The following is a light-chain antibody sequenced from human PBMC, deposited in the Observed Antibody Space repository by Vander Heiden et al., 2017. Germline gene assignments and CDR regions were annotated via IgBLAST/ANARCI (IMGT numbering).Light chain of an antibody. Sequence: DVVLTQTPLSLSVTPGQPASMSCKSSQSLLHSNGKTYLYWYLQKAGQPPHVLIDEVYNRFPGVPDRFSGSGSGTDFTLKISRVEAEDVGVYYCMENIQLPVTFGGGTKLEIK. CDR2: EVY. CDR1: QSLLHSNGKTY. CDR3: MENIQLPVT. J-gene: IGKJ4*01. V-gene: IGKV2D-29*01.